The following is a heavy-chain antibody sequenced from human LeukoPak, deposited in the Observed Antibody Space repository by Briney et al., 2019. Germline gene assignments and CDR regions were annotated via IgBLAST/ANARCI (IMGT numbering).Heavy chain of an antibody. CDR2: ISSSSSYI. D-gene: IGHD3-16*02. CDR1: GFTFSSYA. Sequence: GGSLRLSCAASGFTFSSYAMSWVRQAPGKGLEWVSSISSSSSYIYYADSVKGRFTISRDNAKNSLYLQMNSLRAEDTAVYYCARGGIFGYYFDYWGQGTLVTVSS. CDR3: ARGGIFGYYFDY. J-gene: IGHJ4*02. V-gene: IGHV3-21*01.